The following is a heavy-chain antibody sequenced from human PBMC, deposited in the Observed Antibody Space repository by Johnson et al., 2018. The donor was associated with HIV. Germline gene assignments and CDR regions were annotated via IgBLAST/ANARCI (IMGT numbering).Heavy chain of an antibody. V-gene: IGHV3-30*04. D-gene: IGHD2-15*01. CDR2: ISYDGGNK. J-gene: IGHJ3*02. CDR3: ARDPATLNALDI. Sequence: QVQLVESGGGVVQPGRSLRVSCAASGFTFSSYAMHWVRQAPGTGLEWVAFISYDGGNKYYADSVKGRFTISRDNSKNTLYLQMNSLRAEDTAVYYCARDPATLNALDIWGQGTRVTVS. CDR1: GFTFSSYA.